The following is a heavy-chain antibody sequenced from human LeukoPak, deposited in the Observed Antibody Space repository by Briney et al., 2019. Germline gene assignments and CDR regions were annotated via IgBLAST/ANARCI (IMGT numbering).Heavy chain of an antibody. V-gene: IGHV4-59*01. Sequence: PSETLSLTCTVSGGSISSYYWSWIRQPPGRGLEWIGYIYYSGSTNYNPSLKSRVTISVDTSKNQFSLKLSSVTAAVTAVYYCARIGYYYDSSGYYQKFDYWGQGTLVTVSS. D-gene: IGHD3-22*01. CDR2: IYYSGST. CDR1: GGSISSYY. J-gene: IGHJ4*02. CDR3: ARIGYYYDSSGYYQKFDY.